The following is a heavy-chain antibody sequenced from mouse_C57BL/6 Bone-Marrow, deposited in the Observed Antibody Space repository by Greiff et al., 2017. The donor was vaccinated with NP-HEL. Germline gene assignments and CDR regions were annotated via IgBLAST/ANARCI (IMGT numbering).Heavy chain of an antibody. V-gene: IGHV1-15*01. CDR1: GYTFTDYE. CDR2: IDPETGGT. J-gene: IGHJ3*01. D-gene: IGHD1-1*01. CDR3: TRNNYGSSWGIAY. Sequence: QVQLQQSGAELVRPGASVTLSCKASGYTFTDYEMHWVKQTPVHGLEWIGAIDPETGGTAYNQKFKGKAILTADKSSSTAYMELRSLTSEDSAVYYCTRNNYGSSWGIAYWGQGTLVTVSA.